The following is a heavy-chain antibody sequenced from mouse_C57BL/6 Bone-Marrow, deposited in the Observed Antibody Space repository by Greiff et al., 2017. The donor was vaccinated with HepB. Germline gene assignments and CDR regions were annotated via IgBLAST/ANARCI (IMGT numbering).Heavy chain of an antibody. CDR3: ASYYYGSRMDY. CDR1: GFTFSSYG. D-gene: IGHD1-1*01. CDR2: ISSGGSYT. Sequence: EVQGVESGGDLVKPGGSLKLSCAASGFTFSSYGMSWVRQTPDKRLEWVATISSGGSYTYYPDSVKGRFTISRDNAKNTLYLQMSSLKSEDTAMYYCASYYYGSRMDYWGQGTSVTVSS. V-gene: IGHV5-6*01. J-gene: IGHJ4*01.